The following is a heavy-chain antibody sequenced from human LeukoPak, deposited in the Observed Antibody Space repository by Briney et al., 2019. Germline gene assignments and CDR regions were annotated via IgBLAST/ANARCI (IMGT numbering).Heavy chain of an antibody. CDR2: INHSGST. CDR3: ARNCGWNYACIFDY. V-gene: IGHV4-34*01. CDR1: AGSFSGYY. Sequence: SETLSLSCAVYAGSFSGYYWSWIRQPPAKGLEWIGEINHSGSTNYNPSLKSRVTISVDTSKNQFSLKLSSVTAADTAVYYCARNCGWNYACIFDYWGQGTLVTVSS. J-gene: IGHJ4*02. D-gene: IGHD1-7*01.